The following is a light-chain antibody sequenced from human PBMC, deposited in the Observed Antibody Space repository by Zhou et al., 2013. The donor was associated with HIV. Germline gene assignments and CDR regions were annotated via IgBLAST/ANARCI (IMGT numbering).Light chain of an antibody. V-gene: IGKV1-8*01. CDR1: EDISTY. J-gene: IGKJ3*01. CDR3: QQSYSFPQLT. Sequence: AIRVTQSPSSLSASTGDRVTITCRASEDISTYLAWYQQKSGKAPNLLIYGASSLQSGVPSRFSGSGSGTDFTLTISSLQPEDFAIYYCQQSYSFPQLTFGPGTKVDIK. CDR2: GAS.